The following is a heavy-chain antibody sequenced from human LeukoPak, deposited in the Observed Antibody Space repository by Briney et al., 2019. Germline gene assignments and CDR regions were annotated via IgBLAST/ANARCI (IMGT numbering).Heavy chain of an antibody. D-gene: IGHD3-22*01. Sequence: SGTLSLTCAVYGGSFSGYYWSWIRQPPGKGLEWIGEINHSGSTNYNPSLKSRVTISVDTSKNQFSLKLSSVTAADTAVYYCARGLITYYYDSSGYFSPFDYWGQGTLVTVSS. V-gene: IGHV4-34*01. CDR1: GGSFSGYY. J-gene: IGHJ4*02. CDR2: INHSGST. CDR3: ARGLITYYYDSSGYFSPFDY.